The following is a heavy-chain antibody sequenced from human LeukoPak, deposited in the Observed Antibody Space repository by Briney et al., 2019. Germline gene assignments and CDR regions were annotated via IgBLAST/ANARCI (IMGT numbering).Heavy chain of an antibody. D-gene: IGHD1-26*01. CDR2: IYYSGST. CDR3: ARDGGIVGATPYFDY. J-gene: IGHJ4*02. CDR1: GGSISSYY. Sequence: SETLSLTCTVSGGSISSYYWSWLRQPPGKGLEWLGYIYYSGSTNYNPSLKSRVTISADTSKNQFSLKLSSVTAADTAAYYCARDGGIVGATPYFDYWGQGTLVTVSS. V-gene: IGHV4-59*01.